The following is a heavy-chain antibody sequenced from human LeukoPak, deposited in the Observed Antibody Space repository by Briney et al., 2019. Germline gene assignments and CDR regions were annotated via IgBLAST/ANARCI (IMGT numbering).Heavy chain of an antibody. CDR3: ARTEYISSPPTYYFDY. CDR2: ISDGSSYL. D-gene: IGHD6-13*01. J-gene: IGHJ4*02. V-gene: IGHV3-21*01. CDR1: GFTFTSYN. Sequence: GVLRLSCAASGFTFTSYNMNWVRQAPGKGLEWVSSISDGSSYLYYADSVKGRFTISRDNAKNSLYLQMNSLRAEDTAVYYCARTEYISSPPTYYFDYWGQGTLVTVSS.